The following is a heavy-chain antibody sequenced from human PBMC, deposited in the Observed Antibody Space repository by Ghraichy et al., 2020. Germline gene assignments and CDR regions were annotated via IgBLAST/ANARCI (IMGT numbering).Heavy chain of an antibody. CDR2: ISAYNGYT. CDR3: ARETDREYSSGRRRYGMDG. D-gene: IGHD3-22*01. J-gene: IGHJ6*02. CDR1: GYTFTDYV. Sequence: ASVKVSCKASGYTFTDYVITWVRQAPGQGLEWMGWISAYNGYTNFRQKFQGRVTMTTDTSTTTAYMELTSLRSDDTAVYYCARETDREYSSGRRRYGMDGWGQGTTVTVSS. V-gene: IGHV1-18*01.